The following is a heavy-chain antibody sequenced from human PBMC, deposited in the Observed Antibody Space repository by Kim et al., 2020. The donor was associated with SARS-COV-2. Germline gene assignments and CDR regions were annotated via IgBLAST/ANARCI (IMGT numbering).Heavy chain of an antibody. Sequence: SETLSLTCTVSGGSISSSSYYWGWIRQPPGKGLEWIGSIYYSGSTYYNPSLKSRVTISVDTSKNQFSLKLSSVTAADTAVYYCARPAGSSGRRDYWGQGTLVTVSS. D-gene: IGHD6-19*01. CDR1: GGSISSSSYY. J-gene: IGHJ4*02. CDR3: ARPAGSSGRRDY. V-gene: IGHV4-39*01. CDR2: IYYSGST.